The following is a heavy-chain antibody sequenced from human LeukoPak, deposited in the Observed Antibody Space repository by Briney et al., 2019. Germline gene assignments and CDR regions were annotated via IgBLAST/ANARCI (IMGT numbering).Heavy chain of an antibody. CDR1: GFTFSSYA. D-gene: IGHD6-13*01. V-gene: IGHV3-30-3*01. Sequence: PGGSLRLSCAASGFTFSSYAMRWVRQAPGKGLEWVAVISYDGSNKYYADSVKGRFTISRDNSKNTLYLQMNSLRAEDTAVYYCARDVSSWAPGAFDIWGQGTMVTVSS. CDR3: ARDVSSWAPGAFDI. CDR2: ISYDGSNK. J-gene: IGHJ3*02.